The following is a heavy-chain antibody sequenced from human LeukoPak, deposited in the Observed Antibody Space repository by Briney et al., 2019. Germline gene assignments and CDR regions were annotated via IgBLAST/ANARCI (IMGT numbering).Heavy chain of an antibody. CDR2: IYSGGGT. CDR3: ARRNYGGTLDY. D-gene: IGHD4-23*01. J-gene: IGHJ4*02. CDR1: GGSITSGSYY. Sequence: SETLSLTCAVSGGSITSGSYYWAWIRQPPGKGLEWIGSIYSGGGTYYHPSLKSRVTISVDTSQKQFSLTLPSVTAADTAVYYCARRNYGGTLDYWGQGTLVTVSS. V-gene: IGHV4-39*01.